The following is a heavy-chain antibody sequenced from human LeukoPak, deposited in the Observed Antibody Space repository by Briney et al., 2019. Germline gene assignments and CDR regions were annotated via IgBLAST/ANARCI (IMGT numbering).Heavy chain of an antibody. CDR3: ARGYYDFPF. CDR2: INPIGGST. V-gene: IGHV1-46*01. Sequence: GASVKVSCKASGYSFTSYYMQWARQAPGQGLEWMGIINPIGGSTTYAQNFQGRVTMTRDTSTSTVYMDLTSLRSEDTAVYYCARGYYDFPFWGQGTLVTVSS. D-gene: IGHD3-3*01. J-gene: IGHJ4*02. CDR1: GYSFTSYY.